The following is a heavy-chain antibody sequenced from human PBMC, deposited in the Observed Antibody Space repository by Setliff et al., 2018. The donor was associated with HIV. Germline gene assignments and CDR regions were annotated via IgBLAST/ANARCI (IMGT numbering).Heavy chain of an antibody. CDR3: VHTQYGRYFQY. CDR2: IFSNDEK. D-gene: IGHD1-26*01. J-gene: IGHJ1*01. V-gene: IGHV2-26*01. Sequence: SGPTLVNPTETLTLTCTVSGFSLSNARMGVSWIRQPPGKALEWLAHIFSNDEKSYSTSLKSRLTISKDTSKSQVVLTMTNMDPVDTGTYYCVHTQYGRYFQYWGQGALVTVSS. CDR1: GFSLSNARMG.